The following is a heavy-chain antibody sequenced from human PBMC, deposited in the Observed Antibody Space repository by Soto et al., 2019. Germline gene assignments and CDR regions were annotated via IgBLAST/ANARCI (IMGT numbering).Heavy chain of an antibody. CDR2: IYYSGST. V-gene: IGHV4-39*07. J-gene: IGHJ4*02. D-gene: IGHD4-17*01. Sequence: SETLALTCTVSGGSISSSSYYWGWIRQPPGKGLEWIGSIYYSGSTYYNPSLKSRVTISVDTSKNQFSLKLSSVTAADTAVYYCARVFRDYGLLDYWGQGTLVTVSS. CDR3: ARVFRDYGLLDY. CDR1: GGSISSSSYY.